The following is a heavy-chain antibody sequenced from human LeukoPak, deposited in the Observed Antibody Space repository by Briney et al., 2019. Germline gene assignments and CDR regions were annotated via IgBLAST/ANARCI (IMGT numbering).Heavy chain of an antibody. V-gene: IGHV4-34*01. J-gene: IGHJ6*03. D-gene: IGHD3-3*01. CDR2: INHSGST. CDR1: GGSFSGYY. Sequence: PSETLSLTCAVYGGSFSGYYWSWIRQPPGKGLEWIGEINHSGSTTYNPSLKSRVTISVDTSKNQFSLKLSSVTAADTAVYYCARGLFGVVIHSPLSYYYLDVWGKGTTVTVSS. CDR3: ARGLFGVVIHSPLSYYYLDV.